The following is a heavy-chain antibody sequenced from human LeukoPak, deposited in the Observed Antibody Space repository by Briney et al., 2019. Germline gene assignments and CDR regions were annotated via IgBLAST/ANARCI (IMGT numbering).Heavy chain of an antibody. Sequence: GGSLRLSCAASGFTFSSYWMSWVRQAPGKGLEWVANIKQDGSEKYYVDSVKGRFTISRDNAKNSLYLQMNSLRAEDTAVYYCARGRPVTPLHDYYYYYGMDVWGQGTTVTVSS. CDR1: GFTFSSYW. V-gene: IGHV3-7*01. CDR2: IKQDGSEK. D-gene: IGHD4-17*01. CDR3: ARGRPVTPLHDYYYYYGMDV. J-gene: IGHJ6*02.